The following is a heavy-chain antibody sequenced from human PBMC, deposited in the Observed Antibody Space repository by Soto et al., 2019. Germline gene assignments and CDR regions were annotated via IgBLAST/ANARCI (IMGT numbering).Heavy chain of an antibody. CDR1: GYTFSSYA. CDR2: ISGSGGST. CDR3: AKDRFGYPPYYFDY. D-gene: IGHD3-10*01. Sequence: VGSLRLSCAAPGYTFSSYAMSWFRQAPGKGLEWVSAISGSGGSTYYADSVKGRFTISRDNSKNTLYLQMNSLRAEDTAVYYCAKDRFGYPPYYFDYWGQGTLVTVSS. J-gene: IGHJ4*02. V-gene: IGHV3-23*01.